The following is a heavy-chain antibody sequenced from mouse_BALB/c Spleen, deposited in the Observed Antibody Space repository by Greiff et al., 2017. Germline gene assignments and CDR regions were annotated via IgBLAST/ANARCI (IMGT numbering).Heavy chain of an antibody. V-gene: IGHV3-6*02. D-gene: IGHD2-3*01. CDR3: AREGGYCVEWYFDV. CDR1: GYSITSGYY. Sequence: EVQLQQSGPGLVKPSQSLSLTCSVTGYSITSGYYWNWIRQFPGNKLEWMGYISYDGSNNYNPSLKNRISITRDTSKNQFFLKLNSVTTEDTATYYCAREGGYCVEWYFDVWGAGTTVTVSS. J-gene: IGHJ1*01. CDR2: ISYDGSN.